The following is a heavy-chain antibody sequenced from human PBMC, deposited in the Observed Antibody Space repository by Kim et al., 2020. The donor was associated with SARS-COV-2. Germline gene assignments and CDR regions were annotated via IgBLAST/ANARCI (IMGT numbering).Heavy chain of an antibody. CDR3: ARKSYYGPGGVDP. V-gene: IGHV4-4*02. D-gene: IGHD3-10*01. CDR1: GGSISSIKW. CDR2: IDHSGST. Sequence: SETLSLTCAVSGGSISSIKWWCWVRQPPGGRLEWSGEIDHSGSTNNNPPRKSRVTISVDVSKNQFSLNLSSATAADTAVYYCARKSYYGPGGVDPWGQGTLVTVSS. J-gene: IGHJ5*02.